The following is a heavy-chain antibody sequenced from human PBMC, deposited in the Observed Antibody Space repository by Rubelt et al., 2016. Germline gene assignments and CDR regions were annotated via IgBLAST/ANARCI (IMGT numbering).Heavy chain of an antibody. D-gene: IGHD3-9*01. CDR3: ARVRYGAPRWFDP. J-gene: IGHJ5*02. V-gene: IGHV4-34*01. CDR1: GGSFSGYY. CDR2: INHSGST. Sequence: QVQLQQWGAGLLKPSETLSLTCAVYGGSFSGYYWSWIRQPPGKGLEWIGEINHSGSTNYNPSLKSRVTISVDTSKNQFSLKLSSVTAADTAVYYCARVRYGAPRWFDPWGQGTLVTVSS.